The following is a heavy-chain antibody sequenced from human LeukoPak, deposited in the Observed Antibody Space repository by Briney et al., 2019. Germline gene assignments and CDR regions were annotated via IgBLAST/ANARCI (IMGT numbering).Heavy chain of an antibody. CDR1: GFTFSSYW. CDR3: AKVTNPYGSGSSFDY. D-gene: IGHD3-10*01. CDR2: INQDGSEK. V-gene: IGHV3-7*03. Sequence: PGGSLRLSCAASGFTFSSYWMSWVRQAPGKGLEWVANINQDGSEKYYVDSVKGRFTISRDNAKNSLYMQMNSLRADDTAVYYCAKVTNPYGSGSSFDYWGQGTQVTVSS. J-gene: IGHJ4*02.